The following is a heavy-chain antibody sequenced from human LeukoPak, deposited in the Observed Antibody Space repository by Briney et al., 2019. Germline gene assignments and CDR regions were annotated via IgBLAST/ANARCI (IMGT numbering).Heavy chain of an antibody. V-gene: IGHV1-69*04. CDR1: GGTFISNA. CDR2: IIPIFGIT. CDR3: ASGRMTTETTYCFDP. Sequence: GASVKVSCKASGGTFISNAITWVRQAPGQGLEWMGRIIPIFGITDYAQKFQGRVTITADKSTSTAYMEFSSLRSEDTAVYYCASGRMTTETTYCFDPWGQGTLITVCS. D-gene: IGHD4-11*01. J-gene: IGHJ5*02.